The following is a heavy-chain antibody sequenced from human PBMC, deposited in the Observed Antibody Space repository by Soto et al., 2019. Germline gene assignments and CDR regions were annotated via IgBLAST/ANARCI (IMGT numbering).Heavy chain of an antibody. CDR3: AKDQSVVIALRPAEYFQH. D-gene: IGHD2-21*01. J-gene: IGHJ1*01. Sequence: PGGSLRLSCAASGLTFNIYAMRWVRQAPGKGLEWVSAISGSGGSTHYADSVKGRFTISRDNSKNTLYLRMNSLRAEDTAVYYCAKDQSVVIALRPAEYFQHWGQGTLVTVSS. V-gene: IGHV3-23*01. CDR2: ISGSGGST. CDR1: GLTFNIYA.